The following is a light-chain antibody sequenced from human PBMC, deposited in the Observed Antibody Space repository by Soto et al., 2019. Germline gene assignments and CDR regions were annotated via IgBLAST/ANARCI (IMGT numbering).Light chain of an antibody. Sequence: EIVLTQSPATLSVSPGQRVTLSCRASRGISANLVWYQQKPGQSPRLLIYAASIRANGVPARFSGSGSGTEFALTISSLQSEDFAGYYCQQYNNWPPWTFGQGTKV. V-gene: IGKV3-15*01. CDR1: RGISAN. CDR3: QQYNNWPPWT. J-gene: IGKJ1*01. CDR2: AAS.